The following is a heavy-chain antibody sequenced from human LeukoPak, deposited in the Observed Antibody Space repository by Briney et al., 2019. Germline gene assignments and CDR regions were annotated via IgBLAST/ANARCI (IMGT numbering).Heavy chain of an antibody. CDR2: IYYSGST. CDR1: GGSISSSSYY. J-gene: IGHJ4*02. V-gene: IGHV4-39*01. Sequence: SETLSLTCTVSGGSISSSSYYWGWIRQPPGKGLEWIGSIYYSGSTYYNPSLKSRVTISADTSKNQFSLKLSSVTAADTAVYYCASSRYSSGWYPVGYWGQGTLVTVSS. D-gene: IGHD6-19*01. CDR3: ASSRYSSGWYPVGY.